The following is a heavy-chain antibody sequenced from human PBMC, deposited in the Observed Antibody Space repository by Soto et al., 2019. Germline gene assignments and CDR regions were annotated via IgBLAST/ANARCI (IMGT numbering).Heavy chain of an antibody. Sequence: QVQLEESGGGVVQPGRSLRLSCAASGFTFSSYGMHWVRQAPGKGLEWVAGISNDGSNKYYVDTVKGRFTISRDNSKNTLYLQMDSLRAEDTAMYYCVNGLGRNTFGGVIVSSFHYWGQGTLVTVSS. D-gene: IGHD3-16*02. CDR2: ISNDGSNK. V-gene: IGHV3-30*18. J-gene: IGHJ4*02. CDR1: GFTFSSYG. CDR3: VNGLGRNTFGGVIVSSFHY.